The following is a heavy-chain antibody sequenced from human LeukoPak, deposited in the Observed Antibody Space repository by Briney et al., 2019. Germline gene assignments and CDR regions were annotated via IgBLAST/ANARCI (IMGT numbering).Heavy chain of an antibody. CDR3: ARRIEKTAMVDY. CDR1: GGSFSGYY. Sequence: SETLSLTCAVYGGSFSGYYWSWIRQPPGKGLEWFGEINHSGSTNYNPSLKSRVTISVDTSKNQFSLKLSSVTAADTAVYYCARRIEKTAMVDYWGQGTLVTVSS. CDR2: INHSGST. J-gene: IGHJ4*02. D-gene: IGHD5-18*01. V-gene: IGHV4-34*01.